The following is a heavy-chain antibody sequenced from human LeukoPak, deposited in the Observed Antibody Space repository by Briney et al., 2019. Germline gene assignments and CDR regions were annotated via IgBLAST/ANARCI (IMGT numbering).Heavy chain of an antibody. CDR1: GGSISSYY. CDR2: IYTSGST. D-gene: IGHD6-13*01. CDR3: AGGKETTGNGRPNWFDP. V-gene: IGHV4-4*07. Sequence: SETLSLTCTVSGGSISSYYWSWIRQPAGKGLEWIGRIYTSGSTNYNPSLKSRVTISVDTSRNQFSLKLSSVTAADTAVYYCAGGKETTGNGRPNWFDPWGQGTLVTVSS. J-gene: IGHJ5*02.